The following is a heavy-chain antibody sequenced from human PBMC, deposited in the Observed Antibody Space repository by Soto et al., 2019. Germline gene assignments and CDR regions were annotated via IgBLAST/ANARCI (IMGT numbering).Heavy chain of an antibody. J-gene: IGHJ4*01. Sequence: PSETLSLTCTVSGGSISRSSYYWGWIRQPPGKGQEWIGEVNHSGSTNYNPSLKGRVTISVDTSKSLFSVALNSRTAGVSAVYYCAKAGGGKTWSNYRFDSWEQGILGTVSS. CDR1: GGSISRSSYY. CDR3: AKAGGGKTWSNYRFDS. V-gene: IGHV4-39*07. CDR2: VNHSGST. D-gene: IGHD3-16*01.